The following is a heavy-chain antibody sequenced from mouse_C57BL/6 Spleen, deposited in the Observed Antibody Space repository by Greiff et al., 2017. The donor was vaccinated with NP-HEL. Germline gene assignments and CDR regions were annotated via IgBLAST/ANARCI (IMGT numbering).Heavy chain of an antibody. D-gene: IGHD4-1*01. CDR3: ERVGRRGEYYCDY. Sequence: QVQLQQPGAELVRPGSSVKLSCKASGYTFTSYWMHWVKQRPIQGLEWIGNIDPSDSETHYNQKFKDKATLTVAKSSSTAYMQLSSLTSEDSAVYYCERVGRRGEYYCDYWGQGTTLTVSS. V-gene: IGHV1-52*01. CDR1: GYTFTSYW. CDR2: IDPSDSET. J-gene: IGHJ2*01.